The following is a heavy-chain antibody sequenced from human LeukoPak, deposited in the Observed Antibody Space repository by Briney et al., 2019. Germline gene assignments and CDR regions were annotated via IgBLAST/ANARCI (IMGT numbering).Heavy chain of an antibody. D-gene: IGHD3-22*01. Sequence: PGGSLRLSCAASGFTFSYYGMHWVRQAPGKGLEWVAVISYDGSNKYYAESVKGRFTISGDNSKNTLYLQMNSLRAEDTAVYYCARHGGYDRSGYWFDPWGQGTLVTVSS. V-gene: IGHV3-30*03. CDR1: GFTFSYYG. J-gene: IGHJ5*02. CDR2: ISYDGSNK. CDR3: ARHGGYDRSGYWFDP.